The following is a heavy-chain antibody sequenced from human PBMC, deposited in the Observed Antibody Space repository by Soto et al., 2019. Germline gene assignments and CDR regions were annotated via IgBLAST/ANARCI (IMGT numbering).Heavy chain of an antibody. CDR3: ARRRIAASGWDV. J-gene: IGHJ6*02. V-gene: IGHV2-70*11. CDR2: IDWDDDK. CDR1: GFSLSTSGMC. Sequence: SGPTLVNPTQTLTLTCTFSGFSLSTSGMCVSWIRQPPGKALEWLARIDWDDDKYYSTSLKTRLTISKDTSKNQVVLTMTNMDPVDTAMYYCARRRIAASGWDVWGQGTTVTVSS. D-gene: IGHD6-13*01.